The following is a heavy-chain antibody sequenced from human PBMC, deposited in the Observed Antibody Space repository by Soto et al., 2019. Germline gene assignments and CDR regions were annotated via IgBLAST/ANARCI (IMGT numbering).Heavy chain of an antibody. CDR3: ARSPLLGWLQCWQVDY. J-gene: IGHJ4*02. CDR1: GYTFTTYS. V-gene: IGHV1-46*01. D-gene: IGHD5-12*01. CDR2: INPSGGSA. Sequence: QVQLVQSGAEVKKPGASVKVSCKASGYTFTTYSIHWVRQAPGQGLEWIGVINPSGGSANYTQNGQARVTMIRVASTSTVTMELGRLTTDDAALYYGARSPLLGWLQCWQVDYWGQGALVTVSS.